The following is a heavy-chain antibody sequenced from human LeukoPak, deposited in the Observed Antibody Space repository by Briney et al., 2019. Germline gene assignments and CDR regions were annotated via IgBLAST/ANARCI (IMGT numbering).Heavy chain of an antibody. CDR3: ARGRRGLLWFGGNYYYYYMDV. CDR2: INHSGST. J-gene: IGHJ6*03. V-gene: IGHV4-34*01. Sequence: SETLSLTCAIYGGSFSGYYWSWIRQPPGKGLEWIGEINHSGSTNYNPSLKSRVTISVDTSKNQFSLKLSSVTAADTAVYYCARGRRGLLWFGGNYYYYYMDVWGKGTTVTVSS. D-gene: IGHD3-10*01. CDR1: GGSFSGYY.